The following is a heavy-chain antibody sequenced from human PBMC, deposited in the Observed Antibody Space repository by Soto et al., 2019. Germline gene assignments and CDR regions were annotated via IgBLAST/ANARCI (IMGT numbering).Heavy chain of an antibody. V-gene: IGHV5-51*01. J-gene: IGHJ5*02. CDR2: IYPGDSDT. CDR3: ARQGYDILTGYYGFDP. D-gene: IGHD3-9*01. Sequence: GESLKISCKGSGYSFTSYWIGWVRQMPGKGLEWMGIIYPGDSDTRYSPSFQGQVTISADKSISTAYLQWSSLKASDTAMYYCARQGYDILTGYYGFDPWGQGTPVTVSS. CDR1: GYSFTSYW.